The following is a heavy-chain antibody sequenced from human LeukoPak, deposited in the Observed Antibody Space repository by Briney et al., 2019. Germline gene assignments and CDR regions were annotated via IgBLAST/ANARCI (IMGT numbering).Heavy chain of an antibody. J-gene: IGHJ3*02. Sequence: SETLSLTCAVYGGSFSGYYWSWIRQPPGKGLEWIGYIYYSGSTNYNPSLKSRVTISVDTSKNQFSLKLSSVTAADTAVYYCARFYDSSGYYYVAAFDIWGQGTMVTVSS. CDR1: GGSFSGYY. CDR3: ARFYDSSGYYYVAAFDI. CDR2: IYYSGST. D-gene: IGHD3-22*01. V-gene: IGHV4-59*01.